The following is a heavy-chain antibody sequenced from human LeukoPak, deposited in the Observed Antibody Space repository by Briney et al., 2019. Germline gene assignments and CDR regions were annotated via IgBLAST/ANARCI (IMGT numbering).Heavy chain of an antibody. CDR3: AREGGRDAFDI. CDR2: ISSSSSYI. D-gene: IGHD3-16*01. Sequence: GGSLRLSCAASGFTFSSYSMNWVRQAPGKGLEWVSSISSSSSYIYYADSVKGRFTISRDNSKNTLYLQMNSLRAEDTAVYYCAREGGRDAFDIWGQGTMVTVSS. J-gene: IGHJ3*02. V-gene: IGHV3-21*01. CDR1: GFTFSSYS.